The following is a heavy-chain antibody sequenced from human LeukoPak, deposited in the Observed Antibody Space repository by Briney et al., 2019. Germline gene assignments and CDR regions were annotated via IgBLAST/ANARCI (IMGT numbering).Heavy chain of an antibody. Sequence: PSETLSLTCAVSGGSISSSNWWSWVRQPPGKGLEWIGEIYHSGSTNYNPSLKSRVTISVDKSKNQFSLKLSSVTAADTAVYYCAREGLGILTGYYAFDIWGQGTMVTVSS. CDR1: GGSISSSNW. V-gene: IGHV4-4*02. J-gene: IGHJ3*02. CDR3: AREGLGILTGYYAFDI. D-gene: IGHD3-9*01. CDR2: IYHSGST.